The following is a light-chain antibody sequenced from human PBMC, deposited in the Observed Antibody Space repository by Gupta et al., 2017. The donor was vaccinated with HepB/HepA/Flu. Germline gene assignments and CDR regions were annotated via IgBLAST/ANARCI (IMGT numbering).Light chain of an antibody. Sequence: EIALTQSPATLSLSPGERATLSCRASQSININLDWYQQKPGQAPSLVMYEISNRATGIPARFSGSGSGTDFALTISSIEPEDFAVYYCHQRSDWPWTFGQGTKLE. CDR1: QSININ. J-gene: IGKJ1*01. CDR2: EIS. CDR3: HQRSDWPWT. V-gene: IGKV3-11*01.